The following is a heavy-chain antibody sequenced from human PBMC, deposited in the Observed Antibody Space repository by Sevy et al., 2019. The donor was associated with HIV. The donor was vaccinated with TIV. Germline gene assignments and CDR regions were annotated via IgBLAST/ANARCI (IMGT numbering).Heavy chain of an antibody. CDR3: ARTGPPGYYYDSSGSDY. CDR1: GFTFSSYA. J-gene: IGHJ4*02. V-gene: IGHV3-30-3*01. Sequence: GGSLRLSCAASGFTFSSYAMHWVRQAPGKGLEWVAVISYDGSNKYYADSVKGRFTISRDNAKNSLYLQMNSLRAEDTAVYYCARTGPPGYYYDSSGSDYWGQGTLVTVSS. CDR2: ISYDGSNK. D-gene: IGHD3-22*01.